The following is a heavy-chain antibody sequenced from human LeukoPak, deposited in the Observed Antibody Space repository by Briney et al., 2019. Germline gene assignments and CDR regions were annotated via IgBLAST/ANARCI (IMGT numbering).Heavy chain of an antibody. V-gene: IGHV3-48*03. CDR1: GFTFSSYE. CDR3: ARVYYYDSGSRSFAY. D-gene: IGHD3-10*01. J-gene: IGHJ4*02. CDR2: ISRTGTTI. Sequence: GGSLRLSCAASGFTFSSYEMNCVRHAPGKGLECVLYISRTGTTIYSADSAKGRFTISRANAKTSLYLQMNSIRAEDTAVYYCARVYYYDSGSRSFAYWGQGTLVTVSS.